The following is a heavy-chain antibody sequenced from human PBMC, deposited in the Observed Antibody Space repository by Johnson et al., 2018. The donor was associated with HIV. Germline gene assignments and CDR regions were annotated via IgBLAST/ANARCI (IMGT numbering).Heavy chain of an antibody. J-gene: IGHJ3*02. CDR1: GFTFSSYA. V-gene: IGHV3-23*01. Sequence: EVQLLESGGGVVQPGRSLRLSCAASGFTFSSYAMHWVRQAPGKGLEWVSAISGSGGSTYYADSVKGRFTISRDNSKNTLYLQMNSLRAEDTAVYYCARDQSLYRWLPPPADAFDIWGQGTMVTVSS. CDR2: ISGSGGST. D-gene: IGHD5-12*01. CDR3: ARDQSLYRWLPPPADAFDI.